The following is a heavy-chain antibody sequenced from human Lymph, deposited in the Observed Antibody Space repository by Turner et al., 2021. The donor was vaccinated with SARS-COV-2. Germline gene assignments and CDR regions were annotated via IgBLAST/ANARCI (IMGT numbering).Heavy chain of an antibody. CDR3: ARDLGTYGMDV. CDR2: IYSGGTT. J-gene: IGHJ6*02. CDR1: GIIVSRNY. D-gene: IGHD6-13*01. V-gene: IGHV3-53*02. Sequence: EVQLVATGGGFIQPGWSLRLSCAASGIIVSRNYMNWVRQAPGKGLEWVSVIYSGGTTYYADSVKGRFTISRDNSKNTLYLQMNSLRVEDTAVYYCARDLGTYGMDVWGQGTTVTVSS.